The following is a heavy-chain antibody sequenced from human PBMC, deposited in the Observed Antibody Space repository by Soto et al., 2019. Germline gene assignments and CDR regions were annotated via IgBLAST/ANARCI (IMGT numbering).Heavy chain of an antibody. CDR3: ARQSSGYYYMDV. Sequence: SETLSLTCTVSGGSISVYYWSWIRQPPGKGLEWIGYIYYNGTTNYNPSLKSRVIISVDTSENQFSLKLSSVTAADTAVYYCARQSSGYYYMDVWAKGTTVTVSS. J-gene: IGHJ6*03. V-gene: IGHV4-59*08. CDR2: IYYNGTT. CDR1: GGSISVYY. D-gene: IGHD3-22*01.